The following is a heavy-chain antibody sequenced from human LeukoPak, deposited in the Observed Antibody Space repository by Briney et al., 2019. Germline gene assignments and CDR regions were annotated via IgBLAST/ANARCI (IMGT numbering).Heavy chain of an antibody. CDR1: GGTFSRYD. CDR2: IIPIFGTA. V-gene: IGHV1-69*05. Sequence: ASVKVSCKASGGTFSRYDISWVRQAPGQGLEWMGGIIPIFGTANYAQKFQGRVTITTDESTSTAYMELSSLRSEDTAVYYCARDNQIRNDFWSGYSDWFDPWGQGTLVTVSS. CDR3: ARDNQIRNDFWSGYSDWFDP. D-gene: IGHD3-3*01. J-gene: IGHJ5*02.